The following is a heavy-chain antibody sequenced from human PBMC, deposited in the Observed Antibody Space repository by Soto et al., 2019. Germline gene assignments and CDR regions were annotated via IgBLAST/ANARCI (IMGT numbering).Heavy chain of an antibody. D-gene: IGHD2-2*01. CDR2: ISAYNGNT. CDR3: ARDWDGVVPAAIDY. CDR1: GYTFTSYG. V-gene: IGHV1-18*01. Sequence: ASVKVSCKASGYTFTSYGISWVRQAPGQGLEWMGWISAYNGNTNYAQKLQGRVTMTTDTSTSTAYMELRSLKSDDTAVYYCARDWDGVVPAAIDYWGQGTLVTVSS. J-gene: IGHJ4*02.